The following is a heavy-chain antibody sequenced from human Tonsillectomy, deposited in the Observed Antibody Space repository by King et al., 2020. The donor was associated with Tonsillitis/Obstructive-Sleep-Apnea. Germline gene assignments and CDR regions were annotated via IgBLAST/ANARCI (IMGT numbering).Heavy chain of an antibody. J-gene: IGHJ6*03. CDR3: ARATTVTTDYYYSYMDV. D-gene: IGHD4-11*01. CDR2: IIPIFGTA. V-gene: IGHV1-69*01. Sequence: VQLVESGAGVKKPGSSVKVSCKASGGTFSSYAINWVRQAPGQGLEWMGGIIPIFGTANYAQKFQGRVTITADESTSTAYMELSSLRSEDTAVYYCARATTVTTDYYYSYMDVWGKGTTVTVSS. CDR1: GGTFSSYA.